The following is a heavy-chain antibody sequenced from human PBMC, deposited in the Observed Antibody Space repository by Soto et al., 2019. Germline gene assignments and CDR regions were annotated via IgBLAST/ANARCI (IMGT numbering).Heavy chain of an antibody. CDR3: ASSDGRYDFWSGYGTFDY. CDR1: VDSVSSNSAA. J-gene: IGHJ4*02. D-gene: IGHD3-3*01. CDR2: TYYRSKWYN. Sequence: SQTLSLTCAISVDSVSSNSAAWNWIRQSPSRGLEWLGRTYYRSKWYNDYAVSVKSRITINPDTSKNQFSLQLNSVTPEDTAVYYCASSDGRYDFWSGYGTFDYWGQGTLVTVSS. V-gene: IGHV6-1*01.